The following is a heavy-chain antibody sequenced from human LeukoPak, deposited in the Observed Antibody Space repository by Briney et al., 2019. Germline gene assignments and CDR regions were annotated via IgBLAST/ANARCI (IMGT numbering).Heavy chain of an antibody. D-gene: IGHD3-22*01. Sequence: ASVKVSCKASGYTFTSYGISWVRQAPGQGLEWMGWTSGYNGNTNYAQKLQGRVTMTTDTSTSTAYMELRSLRSDDTAVYYCARDYYDSSGPRHYYMDVWGKGTTVTVSS. J-gene: IGHJ6*03. CDR2: TSGYNGNT. V-gene: IGHV1-18*01. CDR3: ARDYYDSSGPRHYYMDV. CDR1: GYTFTSYG.